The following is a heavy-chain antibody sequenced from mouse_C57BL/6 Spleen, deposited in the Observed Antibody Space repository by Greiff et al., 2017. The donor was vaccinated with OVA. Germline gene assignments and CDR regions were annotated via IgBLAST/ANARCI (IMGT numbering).Heavy chain of an antibody. Sequence: LQESGPELVKPGASVKISCKASGYSFTDYNMNWVKQSNGKSLEWIGVINPNYGTTSYNQKFKGKATLTVDQSSSTAYMQLNSLTSEDSAVYYGARRGSSYFNWYFDVWGTGTTVTVSS. CDR1: GYSFTDYN. CDR2: INPNYGTT. CDR3: ARRGSSYFNWYFDV. J-gene: IGHJ1*03. V-gene: IGHV1-39*01. D-gene: IGHD1-1*01.